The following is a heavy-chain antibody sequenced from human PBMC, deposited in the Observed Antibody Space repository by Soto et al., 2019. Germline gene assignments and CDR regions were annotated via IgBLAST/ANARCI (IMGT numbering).Heavy chain of an antibody. V-gene: IGHV4-59*01. CDR1: GGCISSYD. CDR2: IYYSGST. Sequence: PSETLSLTCTVSGGCISSYDWSWIRQPPGKGLEWIGYIYYSGSTNYNPSLKSRVTISVDTSKNQFSLKLSSVTAADTAVYYCAREPRSDYYGSGSYWAYGMDVWGQGTTVTVSS. CDR3: AREPRSDYYGSGSYWAYGMDV. D-gene: IGHD3-10*01. J-gene: IGHJ6*02.